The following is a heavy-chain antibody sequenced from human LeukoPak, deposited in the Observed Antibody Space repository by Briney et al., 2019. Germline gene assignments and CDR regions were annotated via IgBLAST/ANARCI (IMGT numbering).Heavy chain of an antibody. CDR2: ISRSGEST. D-gene: IGHD3-16*01. CDR3: AKDYAVGSIDY. J-gene: IGHJ4*02. V-gene: IGHV3-23*01. Sequence: GGSLRLSCAATGFTFSGFAMSWIRQAPGKGLEWVSSISRSGESTFYADSVRGRFTISRDNSKNTVSLQMESLRAEDTALYYCAKDYAVGSIDYWGQGTLVTVSS. CDR1: GFTFSGFA.